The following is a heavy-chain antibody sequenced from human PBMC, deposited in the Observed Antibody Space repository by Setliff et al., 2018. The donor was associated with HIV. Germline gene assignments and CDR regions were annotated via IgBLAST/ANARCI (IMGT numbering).Heavy chain of an antibody. CDR2: ISPNNGDK. CDR3: ARQLSTSLDY. CDR1: GYSFTDYF. D-gene: IGHD1-1*01. J-gene: IGHJ4*02. V-gene: IGHV1-2*02. Sequence: ASVKVSCKASGYSFTDYFMHWVRQAPGQGLEWMGWISPNNGDKNIPQSFQGRVTMTRDTSINTAYMELNGLRSADTAMYSCARQLSTSLDYLGQGTLVTVSS.